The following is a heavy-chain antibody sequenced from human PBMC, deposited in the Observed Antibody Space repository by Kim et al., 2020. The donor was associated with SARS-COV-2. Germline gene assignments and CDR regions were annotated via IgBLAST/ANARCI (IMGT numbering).Heavy chain of an antibody. CDR3: ARGNYHGMDV. V-gene: IGHV3-74*01. Sequence: TAYGDSGKGRFTFPRDDAKNTLYLQMSSRRAEDTAVYYCARGNYHGMDVWGQGTTVTLSS. J-gene: IGHJ6*02. CDR2: T.